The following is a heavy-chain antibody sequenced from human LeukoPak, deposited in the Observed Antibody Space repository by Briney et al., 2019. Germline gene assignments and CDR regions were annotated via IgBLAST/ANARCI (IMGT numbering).Heavy chain of an antibody. V-gene: IGHV4-59*03. Sequence: SETLSLTCTVSGDSITSHSWSWIRLPPGKGLEWIGYIHSSGSTSYSPSLGSRVTITRDTSKNQFSLKMIPVTAADTAVYYCALSGYGSADYWGQGALVTVSS. J-gene: IGHJ4*02. CDR2: IHSSGST. CDR1: GDSITSHS. CDR3: ALSGYGSADY. D-gene: IGHD3-10*01.